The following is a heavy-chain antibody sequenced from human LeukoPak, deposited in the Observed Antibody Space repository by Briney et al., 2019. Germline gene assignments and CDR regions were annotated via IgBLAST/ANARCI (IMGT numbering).Heavy chain of an antibody. V-gene: IGHV3-7*05. CDR2: IKQDGSEK. J-gene: IGHJ4*02. CDR3: ASTQTFDY. CDR1: GFTFSSYS. Sequence: GGSLRLSCAASGFTFSSYSMSWVRQAPGKGLEWVANIKQDGSEKYYADSVKGRFTISRDNAKSSLYLQLNSLRVEDTAVYHCASTQTFDYWGQGTLVTVPS.